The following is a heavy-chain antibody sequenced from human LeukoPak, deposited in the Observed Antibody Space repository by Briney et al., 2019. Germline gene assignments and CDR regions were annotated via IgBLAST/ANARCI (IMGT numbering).Heavy chain of an antibody. J-gene: IGHJ4*02. CDR2: ISGSGDNT. CDR3: AKGSYYDSSGSFYFAD. CDR1: GFTFSSYA. D-gene: IGHD3-22*01. V-gene: IGHV3-23*01. Sequence: PGGSLRLSCPPSGFTFSSYAMSWVRQAPGKGLEWVSGISGSGDNTYYADSVKGRFTIYRDNSKNTLYVQVNSLGTEDTAAYYCAKGSYYDSSGSFYFADWGQGPLATVSS.